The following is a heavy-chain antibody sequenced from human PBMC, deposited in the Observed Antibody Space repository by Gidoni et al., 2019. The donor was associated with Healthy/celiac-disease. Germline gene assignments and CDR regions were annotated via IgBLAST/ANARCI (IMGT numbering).Heavy chain of an antibody. J-gene: IGHJ6*02. CDR1: GYTFTGYY. Sequence: QVQLVQSGAEVKKPGASVKVSCKASGYTFTGYYMHWVRQAPGQGLEWMGWINPNRGGTNYAQKFQGRVTMTRDTSIRTAYMELSRLGSDDTAVYYCARGDGVSGGAYYYGMDVWGQGTTVTVSS. CDR3: ARGDGVSGGAYYYGMDV. CDR2: INPNRGGT. V-gene: IGHV1-2*02. D-gene: IGHD6-25*01.